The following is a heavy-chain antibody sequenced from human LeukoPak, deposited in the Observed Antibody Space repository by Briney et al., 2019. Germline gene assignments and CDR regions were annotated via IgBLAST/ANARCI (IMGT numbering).Heavy chain of an antibody. J-gene: IGHJ5*02. Sequence: SETLSLTCTVSGGSISSYYWSWIRQPAGKGLEWIGRIYTSGSTNYNPPLKSRVTMSVDTSKNQFSLKLSSVTAADTAVYYCARDRKDRDYYGSGSYRRWFDPWGQGTLVTVSS. CDR3: ARDRKDRDYYGSGSYRRWFDP. V-gene: IGHV4-4*07. CDR2: IYTSGST. CDR1: GGSISSYY. D-gene: IGHD3-10*01.